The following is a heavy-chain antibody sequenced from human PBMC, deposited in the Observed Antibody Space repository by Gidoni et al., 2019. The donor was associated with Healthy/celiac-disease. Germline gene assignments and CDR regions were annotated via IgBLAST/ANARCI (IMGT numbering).Heavy chain of an antibody. V-gene: IGHV3-30*04. J-gene: IGHJ4*02. Sequence: QVQLVESGGGVVQPGGSLRLSCAASGFTFSSYAMHWVRQAPGKGLGWVEVITNDGSNKYYADSGKGRFTRSRDNSKNTLDLQMNRLRAEDTAVYYWGGVGRRLVSDYWGQGTLGTVSS. CDR1: GFTFSSYA. D-gene: IGHD1-26*01. CDR2: ITNDGSNK. CDR3: GGVGRRLVSDY.